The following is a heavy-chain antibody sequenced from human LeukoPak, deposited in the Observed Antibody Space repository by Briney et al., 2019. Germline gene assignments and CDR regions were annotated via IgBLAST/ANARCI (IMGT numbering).Heavy chain of an antibody. J-gene: IGHJ6*02. D-gene: IGHD1-14*01. CDR1: GFTFSSYG. V-gene: IGHV3-30*03. Sequence: GGSLRLSCAASGFTFSSYGMHWVRQAPGKGLEWVAVISYDGSNKYYADSVKGRFTISRDNSKNTLYLQMNSLRAEDTAVYYCARDQGGLTAAYYYYGMDVWGQGTTVTVSS. CDR3: ARDQGGLTAAYYYYGMDV. CDR2: ISYDGSNK.